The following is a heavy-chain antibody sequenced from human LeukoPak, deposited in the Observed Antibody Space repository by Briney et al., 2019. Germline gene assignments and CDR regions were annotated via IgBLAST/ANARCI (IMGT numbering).Heavy chain of an antibody. D-gene: IGHD1-26*01. J-gene: IGHJ4*02. CDR3: ARDPRARAPRGGPFFDY. CDR2: IYYTGST. V-gene: IGHV4-39*02. Sequence: SETLSLTCTVSGGSISSSSYYWGWIRQPPGKGLEWIGSIYYTGSTYHNPSLKSRVIMSVDTSKNQFSLKVNSVTAADTAVYYCARDPRARAPRGGPFFDYWGQGSLVTVSS. CDR1: GGSISSSSYY.